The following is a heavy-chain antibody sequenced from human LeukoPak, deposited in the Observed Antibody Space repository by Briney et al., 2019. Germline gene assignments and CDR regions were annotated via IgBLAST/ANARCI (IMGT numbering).Heavy chain of an antibody. J-gene: IGHJ4*02. Sequence: ASVKVSCKASGYTFTSYYMHWVRQAPGQGLEWMGIINPSGGSTSYAQKFQGRVTMTRDTSTSTVYMELSSLRSEGTAVYYCARDGDIVVVPAARPGRRQDYWGQGTLVTVSS. CDR3: ARDGDIVVVPAARPGRRQDY. CDR1: GYTFTSYY. V-gene: IGHV1-46*01. D-gene: IGHD2-2*01. CDR2: INPSGGST.